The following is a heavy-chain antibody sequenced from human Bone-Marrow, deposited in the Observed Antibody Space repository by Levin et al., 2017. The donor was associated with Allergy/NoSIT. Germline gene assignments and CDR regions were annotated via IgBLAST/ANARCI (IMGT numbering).Heavy chain of an antibody. CDR3: ARDFGATITYYYYMDV. Sequence: PGGSLRLSCAASGFTFSSYGMHWVRQAPGKGLEWVAVIWYDGSNKYYADSVKGRFTISRDNSKNTLYLQMNSLRAEDTAVYYCARDFGATITYYYYMDVWGKGTTVTVSS. CDR2: IWYDGSNK. J-gene: IGHJ6*03. CDR1: GFTFSSYG. V-gene: IGHV3-33*01. D-gene: IGHD5-12*01.